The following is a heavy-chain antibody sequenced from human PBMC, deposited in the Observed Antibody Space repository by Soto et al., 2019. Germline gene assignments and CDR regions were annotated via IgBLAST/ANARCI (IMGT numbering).Heavy chain of an antibody. CDR3: ARVPYYDFWSGFRPNYYYYYYMDV. J-gene: IGHJ6*03. V-gene: IGHV3-33*01. D-gene: IGHD3-3*01. CDR2: IWYDGSNK. CDR1: GFTFSSYG. Sequence: GGSLRLSCAASGFTFSSYGMHWVRQAPGKGLEWVVVIWYDGSNKYYADSVKGRFTISRDNSKNTLYLQMNSLRAEDTAVYYCARVPYYDFWSGFRPNYYYYYYMDVWGKGTTVTVSS.